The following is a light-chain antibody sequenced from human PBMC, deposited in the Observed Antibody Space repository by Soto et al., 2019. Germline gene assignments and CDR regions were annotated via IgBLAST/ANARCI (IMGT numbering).Light chain of an antibody. J-gene: IGKJ5*01. Sequence: DVVMTQSLLSLPVTLGQPASVSXRPSQSLLCSDGSTYLEWXQQKPGXTPKXXXYEXSNRFSGVPDKCSGSGSGTDFTLKISRVEAEDVGVYYCMQSIQFPSTVGQGTRLEIK. CDR3: MQSIQFPST. V-gene: IGKV2D-29*01. CDR2: EXS. CDR1: QSLLCSDGSTY.